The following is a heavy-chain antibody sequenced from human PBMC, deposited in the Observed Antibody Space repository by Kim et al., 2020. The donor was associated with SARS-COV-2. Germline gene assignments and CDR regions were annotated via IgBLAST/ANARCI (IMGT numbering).Heavy chain of an antibody. CDR2: ISYDGSNK. CDR3: AKGGYCSSTSCYYPYYYYMDV. V-gene: IGHV3-30*18. J-gene: IGHJ6*03. D-gene: IGHD2-2*01. Sequence: GGSLRLSCAASGFTFSSYGMHWVRQAPGKGLEWVAVISYDGSNKYYADSVKGRFTISRDNSKNTLYLQMNSLRAEDTAVYYCAKGGYCSSTSCYYPYYYYMDVWGKGTTVTVSS. CDR1: GFTFSSYG.